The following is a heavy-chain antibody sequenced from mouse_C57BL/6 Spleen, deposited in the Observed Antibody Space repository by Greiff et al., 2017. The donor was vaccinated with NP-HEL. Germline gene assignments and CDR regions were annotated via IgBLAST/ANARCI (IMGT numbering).Heavy chain of an antibody. Sequence: EVQRVESGPGLVKPSQSLSLTCSVTGYSITSGYYWNWIRQFPGNKLEWMGYISYDGSNNYNPSLKNRISITRDTSKNQFFLKLNSVTTEDTATYYCARVPLSSYAMDYWGQGTSVTVSS. J-gene: IGHJ4*01. CDR2: ISYDGSN. V-gene: IGHV3-6*01. CDR1: GYSITSGYY. D-gene: IGHD6-1*01. CDR3: ARVPLSSYAMDY.